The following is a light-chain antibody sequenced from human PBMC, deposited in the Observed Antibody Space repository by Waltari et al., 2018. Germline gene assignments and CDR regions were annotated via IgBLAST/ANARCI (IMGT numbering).Light chain of an antibody. CDR3: QQLNSYPLIT. J-gene: IGKJ3*01. CDR1: QGISSY. Sequence: DIQLTQSPSFLSASVGDRVTITCRASQGISSYSAWYQQKPGKAPKLLIYAASTLQSGVPSRFSGSGSGTEFTLTISSLQPEDFATYYCQQLNSYPLITFGPGTKVDIK. V-gene: IGKV1-9*01. CDR2: AAS.